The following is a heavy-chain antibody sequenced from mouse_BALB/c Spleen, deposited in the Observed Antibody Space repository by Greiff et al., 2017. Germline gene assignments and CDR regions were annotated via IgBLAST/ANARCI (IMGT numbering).Heavy chain of an antibody. Sequence: EVQGVESGAELVKPGASVKLSCTASGFNIKDTYMHWVKQRPEQGLEWIGRIDPANGNTKYDPKFQGKATITADTSSNTAYLQLSSLTSEDTAVYYCAFSTMISPFAYWGQGTLVTVSA. D-gene: IGHD2-4*01. J-gene: IGHJ3*01. CDR2: IDPANGNT. CDR1: GFNIKDTY. V-gene: IGHV14-3*02. CDR3: AFSTMISPFAY.